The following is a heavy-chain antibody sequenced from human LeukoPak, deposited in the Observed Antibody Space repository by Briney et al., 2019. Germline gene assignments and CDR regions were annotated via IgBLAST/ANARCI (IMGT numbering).Heavy chain of an antibody. V-gene: IGHV4-31*03. D-gene: IGHD4-17*01. CDR3: ARARDYGDYLNFDY. CDR1: GGSISSGGYY. J-gene: IGHJ4*02. Sequence: SETLSLTCTVSGGSISSGGYYWSWIRQHPGKGLEWIGYIYYSGSTYYNPSLKSRVTISVDTSKNQFSLKLSSVTAADTAVYYCARARDYGDYLNFDYWGQGTLVTVSS. CDR2: IYYSGST.